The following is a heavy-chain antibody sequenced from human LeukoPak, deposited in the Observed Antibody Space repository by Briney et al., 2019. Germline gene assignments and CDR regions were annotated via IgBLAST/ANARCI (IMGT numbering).Heavy chain of an antibody. V-gene: IGHV3-48*03. CDR2: ICSSGSTI. CDR3: AKGGYSNGRYYYYYMDV. Sequence: PGGSLRLSCAASGFTFSSYEMNWVRQAPRKGLDWVSYICSSGSTIYYADSVKGRFTISRDNAKNSLYLQMNSLRAEDTAVYYCAKGGYSNGRYYYYYMDVWGEGTTVTVSS. J-gene: IGHJ6*03. D-gene: IGHD5-18*01. CDR1: GFTFSSYE.